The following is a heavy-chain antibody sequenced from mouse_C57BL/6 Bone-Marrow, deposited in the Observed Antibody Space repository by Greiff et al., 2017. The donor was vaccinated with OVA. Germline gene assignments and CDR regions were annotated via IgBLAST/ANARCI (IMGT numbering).Heavy chain of an antibody. Sequence: EVKLMESGPELVKPGASVKISCKASGYSFTGYYMNWVKQSPEKSLEWIGEINPSTGGTTYNQKFKAKATLTVDKSSSTAYMQLKSLTSEDSAVYYCARFTTVVATLYWYFDVWGTGTTVTVSS. V-gene: IGHV1-42*01. J-gene: IGHJ1*03. CDR1: GYSFTGYY. D-gene: IGHD1-1*01. CDR2: INPSTGGT. CDR3: ARFTTVVATLYWYFDV.